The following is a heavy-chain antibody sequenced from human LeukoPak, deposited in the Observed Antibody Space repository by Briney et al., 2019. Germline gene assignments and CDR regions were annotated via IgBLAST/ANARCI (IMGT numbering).Heavy chain of an antibody. V-gene: IGHV3-7*03. D-gene: IGHD1-26*01. CDR2: IKQDGSEK. Sequence: GGSLRLSCAVSGLTFSRYSMSWVRQAPGKGLEWVAYIKQDGSEKYYVGSVKGRFTISRDNAKNSLFLQMNSLRAEDTAVYYCARDSVDSGSYYDYYGMDVWGQGTTVTVSS. CDR1: GLTFSRYS. J-gene: IGHJ6*02. CDR3: ARDSVDSGSYYDYYGMDV.